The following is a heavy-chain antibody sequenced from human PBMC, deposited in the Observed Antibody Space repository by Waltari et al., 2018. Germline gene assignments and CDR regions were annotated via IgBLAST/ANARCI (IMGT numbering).Heavy chain of an antibody. CDR2: INPNRGGT. V-gene: IGHV1-2*06. D-gene: IGHD3-3*01. CDR3: ARVGAYYDFWSGYYDPLDY. J-gene: IGHJ4*02. CDR1: GYTFTGYY. Sequence: VQLVQSGAEVKKPGASVKVSCKASGYTFTGYYMHWVRQAPGQGLEWMGRINPNRGGTNYAQKFQGRVTMTRDTSISTAYMELSRLRSDDTAVYYCARVGAYYDFWSGYYDPLDYWGQGTLVTVSS.